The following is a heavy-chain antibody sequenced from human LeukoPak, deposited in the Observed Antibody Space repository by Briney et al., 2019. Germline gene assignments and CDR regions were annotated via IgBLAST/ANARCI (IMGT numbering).Heavy chain of an antibody. V-gene: IGHV3-64D*06. Sequence: PGGSLRLSCLASGVTINRYSIYWVRQAPGKGLEHVSGINYNGDTTVYADSVKGRFTISRDNSINTLYLQMHSLRREGSAVYYCVRSSGYYDCWGQGTLVTVSS. CDR2: INYNGDTT. J-gene: IGHJ4*02. CDR1: GVTINRYS. D-gene: IGHD3-22*01. CDR3: VRSSGYYDC.